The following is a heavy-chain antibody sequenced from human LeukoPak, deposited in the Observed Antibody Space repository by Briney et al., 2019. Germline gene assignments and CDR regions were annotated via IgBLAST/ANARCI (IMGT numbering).Heavy chain of an antibody. Sequence: GGSLRLSCAASGFTVSSNYMSWVRQAPGKGLEWVSGISRNGGASGYAASVKGRFTISRDDSKNTLYLQMNNLRAEDTAVYYCTRFVYGAAADETGGHWGQGTLVTVSS. CDR3: TRFVYGAAADETGGH. V-gene: IGHV3-53*03. CDR2: ISRNGGAS. D-gene: IGHD6-13*01. CDR1: GFTVSSNY. J-gene: IGHJ4*02.